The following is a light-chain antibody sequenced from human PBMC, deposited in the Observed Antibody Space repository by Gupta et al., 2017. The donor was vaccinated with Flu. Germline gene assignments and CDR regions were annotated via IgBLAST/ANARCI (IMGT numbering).Light chain of an antibody. J-gene: IGKJ2*03. CDR2: DAS. V-gene: IGKV1-33*01. Sequence: DTRMTQSPSFLSASVGDRVTITCQASQDIRNSLNWYQQKLGKAPKLLIYDASSLERGVPSRFSGSGSGTDFTLSISSPQPEDSATYYCQQDDDLPYGFGPGTKLEIK. CDR3: QQDDDLPYG. CDR1: QDIRNS.